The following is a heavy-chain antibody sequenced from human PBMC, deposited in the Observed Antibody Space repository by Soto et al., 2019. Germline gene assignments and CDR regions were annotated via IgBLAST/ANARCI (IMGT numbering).Heavy chain of an antibody. CDR1: GFSFNNYG. CDR2: ISYEGRYT. J-gene: IGHJ2*01. D-gene: IGHD3-16*02. Sequence: QVQLVESGGGVVQPGKSLRLSCVGSGFSFNNYGIHWVRQAPGKGLEWVAVISYEGRYTSSGDSVKGRFTISRDNSMNTLYLQMNRLGEDDPAVYCCARGLGSSASVRYPVLWGRGPLVSVPT. V-gene: IGHV3-30*03. CDR3: ARGLGSSASVRYPVL.